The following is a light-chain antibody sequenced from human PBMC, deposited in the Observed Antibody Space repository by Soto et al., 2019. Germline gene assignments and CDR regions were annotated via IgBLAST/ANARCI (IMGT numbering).Light chain of an antibody. J-gene: IGKJ2*01. CDR2: VAS. CDR3: QQYINWPRT. Sequence: EIVMTQSPATLSVSPGETATLSCRASQSVSSNLAWYQQKPGQAPRLLIYVASTRATGIPARFTGSGSGTEFTLTISSLQSEDFAVDYCQQYINWPRTFGQGTKLEIK. V-gene: IGKV3-15*01. CDR1: QSVSSN.